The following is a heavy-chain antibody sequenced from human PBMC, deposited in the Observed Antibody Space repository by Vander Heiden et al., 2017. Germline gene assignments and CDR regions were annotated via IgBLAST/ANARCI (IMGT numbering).Heavy chain of an antibody. V-gene: IGHV3-48*02. CDR3: ARDILELRRWNYYYGMDV. D-gene: IGHD1-7*01. Sequence: EVQLVESGGGLVQPGGSLRLSCAASGFTFSSYSMNWVRQAPGKGLEWVSYISSSSSTIYYADSVKGRVTISRDNAKNALYLQMNSLRDEETAVYYCARDILELRRWNYYYGMDVWGQGTTVTVSS. CDR2: ISSSSSTI. J-gene: IGHJ6*02. CDR1: GFTFSSYS.